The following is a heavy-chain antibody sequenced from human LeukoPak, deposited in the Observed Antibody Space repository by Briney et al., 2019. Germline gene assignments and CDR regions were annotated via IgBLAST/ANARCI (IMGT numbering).Heavy chain of an antibody. CDR3: AKDSGGYDLDY. J-gene: IGHJ4*02. D-gene: IGHD5-12*01. V-gene: IGHV3-43*01. Sequence: GGSLRLSCAASGFTFDDDTMHWVRQAPGKGLEWVSVINWDGGSTYYADYVKGRFTISRDNSKNSLYLQMNSLRTEDTALYYCAKDSGGYDLDYWGQGTLVTVSS. CDR1: GFTFDDDT. CDR2: INWDGGST.